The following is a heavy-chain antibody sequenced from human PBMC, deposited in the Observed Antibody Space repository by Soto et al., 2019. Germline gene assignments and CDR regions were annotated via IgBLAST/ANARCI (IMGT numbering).Heavy chain of an antibody. CDR3: ARTLGYCSSTSCHGAFDI. V-gene: IGHV1-69*01. J-gene: IGHJ3*02. CDR2: IIPIFGTA. Sequence: QVQLVQSGAEVKKPGSSVKVYCKASGGTFSSYAISWVRQAPGQGLEWMGGIIPIFGTANYAQKFQGRVTITADESTSTAYMELSSLRSEDTAVYYCARTLGYCSSTSCHGAFDIWGQGTMVSVSS. CDR1: GGTFSSYA. D-gene: IGHD2-2*01.